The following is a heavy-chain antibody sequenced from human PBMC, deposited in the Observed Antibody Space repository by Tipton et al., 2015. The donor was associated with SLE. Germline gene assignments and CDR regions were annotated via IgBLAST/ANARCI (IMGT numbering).Heavy chain of an antibody. J-gene: IGHJ6*02. CDR2: IYYSGST. CDR3: ARALGIAVAGIMDV. Sequence: TLSLTCTVSGGSISSHYWSWIRQPPGKGLEWIGYIYYSGSTNYNPSLKSRVTISVDTSKNQFSLKLSSVTAADTAVYYCARALGIAVAGIMDVWGQGTTVTVSS. V-gene: IGHV4-59*11. CDR1: GGSISSHY. D-gene: IGHD6-19*01.